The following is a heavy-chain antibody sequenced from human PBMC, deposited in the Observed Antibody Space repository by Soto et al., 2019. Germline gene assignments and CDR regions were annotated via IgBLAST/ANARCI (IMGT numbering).Heavy chain of an antibody. CDR2: TYYRSQWHY. CDR1: GDSVSSNSAV. Sequence: PSQTLSLTCVISGDSVSSNSAVWNWIRQSPSRGLEWRGRTYYRSQWHYEYAVFVQSRISIDPDTSKNQFSLQLNSVSPEDTAVYYFVRLVGNTWLDHWGQVTLVTVSS. V-gene: IGHV6-1*01. CDR3: VRLVGNTWLDH. J-gene: IGHJ4*02.